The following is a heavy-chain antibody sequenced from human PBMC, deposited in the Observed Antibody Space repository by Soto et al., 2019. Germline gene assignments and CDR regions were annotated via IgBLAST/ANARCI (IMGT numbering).Heavy chain of an antibody. J-gene: IGHJ6*03. V-gene: IGHV3-11*01. CDR2: ISSSGSNI. D-gene: IGHD4-17*01. CDR1: GFTFSDYY. Sequence: QVQLVESGGGFVKPGGSLRLSCAASGFTFSDYYMSWIRQAPGKGLEWVSYISSSGSNIYYADSVKGRFTISRDNAKNSLYLQMNSVRAEDTAVYYCARDHGDYRKYYYYYYMDVWGKGTTVTVSS. CDR3: ARDHGDYRKYYYYYYMDV.